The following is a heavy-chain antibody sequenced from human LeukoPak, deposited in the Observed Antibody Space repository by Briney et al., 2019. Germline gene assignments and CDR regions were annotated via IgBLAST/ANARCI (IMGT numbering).Heavy chain of an antibody. Sequence: GGSLRLSCAASGFTFSSYAMSWLRQAPGKGLEWVSAISGSGSTTYYADSVKGRFTISRDNSKNTIYLQMNGLRAEDTAVYYCAKDSKIVGPTFRSYHYMDVWGKGTTVTVSS. J-gene: IGHJ6*03. D-gene: IGHD1-26*01. CDR1: GFTFSSYA. V-gene: IGHV3-23*01. CDR3: AKDSKIVGPTFRSYHYMDV. CDR2: ISGSGSTT.